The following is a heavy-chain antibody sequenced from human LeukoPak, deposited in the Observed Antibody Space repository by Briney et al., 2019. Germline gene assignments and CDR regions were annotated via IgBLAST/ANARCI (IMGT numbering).Heavy chain of an antibody. J-gene: IGHJ4*02. CDR1: GGSFSGYY. Sequence: SETLSLTCAVYGGSFSGYYWSWIRQPPGKGLEWIGEINHSGSTNYNPSLKSRVTISVDTSKNQFSLKLSSVTAADTAVYYCVGRGSGSDPKYYFDYWGQGTLVTVSS. CDR2: INHSGST. D-gene: IGHD3-10*01. V-gene: IGHV4-34*01. CDR3: VGRGSGSDPKYYFDY.